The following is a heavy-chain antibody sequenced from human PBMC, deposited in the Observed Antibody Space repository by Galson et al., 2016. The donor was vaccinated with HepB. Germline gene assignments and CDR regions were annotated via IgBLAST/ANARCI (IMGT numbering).Heavy chain of an antibody. D-gene: IGHD3-22*01. J-gene: IGHJ4*02. V-gene: IGHV3-11*01. CDR2: ISNSGNTI. CDR3: ARDSPYFDSSHYVNYFDH. CDR1: GFTFNDYY. Sequence: SLRLSCAASGFTFNDYYLSWIRQAPGKGLEWLSYISNSGNTIYYAESLKGRLTISRDNAQHSLYLQIDSLRAEDTAVYYCARDSPYFDSSHYVNYFDHWGQGSLVTVSS.